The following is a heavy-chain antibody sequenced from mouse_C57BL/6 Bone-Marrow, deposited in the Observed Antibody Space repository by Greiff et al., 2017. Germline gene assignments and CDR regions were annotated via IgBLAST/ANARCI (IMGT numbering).Heavy chain of an antibody. CDR2: FHPYNDDT. CDR1: GYTFTTYP. V-gene: IGHV1-47*01. CDR3: ARGGNYGGYYFDH. Sequence: VKLMESGAELVKPGASVKMSCKASGYTFTTYPIEWMKQNHGKSLEWIGNFHPYNDDTKYNEKFKGKATLTVEKSSSTVYLELSRLTSDDSAVYYCARGGNYGGYYFDHWGQGATLKVSS. J-gene: IGHJ2*01. D-gene: IGHD2-1*01.